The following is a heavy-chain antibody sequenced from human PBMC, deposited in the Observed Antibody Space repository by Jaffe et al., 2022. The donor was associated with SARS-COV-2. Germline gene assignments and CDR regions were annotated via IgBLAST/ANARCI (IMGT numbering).Heavy chain of an antibody. D-gene: IGHD3-22*01. V-gene: IGHV4-59*01. CDR2: VFYSGST. J-gene: IGHJ4*02. CDR1: GGSISSYY. Sequence: QVQLQESGPGLVKPSETLSLTCTVSGGSISSYYWSWIRQPPGKGLEWIGYVFYSGSTNYNPSLKSRVTISVDTSKNQFSLKLRSVTAADTAVYYCARWEPDSSGLNYWGQGTLVTVSS. CDR3: ARWEPDSSGLNY.